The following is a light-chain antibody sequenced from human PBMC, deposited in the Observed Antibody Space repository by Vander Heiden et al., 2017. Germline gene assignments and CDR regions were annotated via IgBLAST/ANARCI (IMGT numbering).Light chain of an antibody. CDR1: SSNIGSHL. J-gene: IGLJ3*02. CDR2: SDN. V-gene: IGLV1-47*02. CDR3: AAWDDSLSGPV. Sequence: QSVLTQPPSASGTPGQRVTISCSGSSSNIGSHLVYWYQQVPGTAPKLLIYSDNQRPSGVPDRFSVSKSGTSASLAISGLRSEDEADYYCAAWDDSLSGPVFGGGTKLTVL.